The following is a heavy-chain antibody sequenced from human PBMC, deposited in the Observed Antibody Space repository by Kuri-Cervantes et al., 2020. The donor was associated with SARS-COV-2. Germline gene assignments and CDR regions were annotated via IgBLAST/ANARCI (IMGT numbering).Heavy chain of an antibody. J-gene: IGHJ4*02. CDR1: GGSISSSSYY. CDR3: ARKMDTAMVINY. CDR2: IYYSGGT. V-gene: IGHV4-39*01. Sequence: SETLSLTCTVSGGSISSSSYYWGWIRQPPGKGLEWIGSIYYSGGTYYNPSLKSRVTISVDTSKNQFSLKLSSVTAADTAVYYCARKMDTAMVINYWGQGTLVTVSS. D-gene: IGHD5-18*01.